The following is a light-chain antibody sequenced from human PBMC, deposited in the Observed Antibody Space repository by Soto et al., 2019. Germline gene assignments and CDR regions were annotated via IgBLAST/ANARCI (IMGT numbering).Light chain of an antibody. CDR1: SSDVGGYNY. V-gene: IGLV2-14*01. CDR2: EVS. J-gene: IGLJ3*02. Sequence: QSALTQPASVSGSPGQSITISCTGTSSDVGGYNYVSWYQQHPGKAPKIIIYEVSNRPSGVSNLFSGSKSGNTASLTISGLQAEYEAVYYCSSYTSRSTRVFGGGTKLTVL. CDR3: SSYTSRSTRV.